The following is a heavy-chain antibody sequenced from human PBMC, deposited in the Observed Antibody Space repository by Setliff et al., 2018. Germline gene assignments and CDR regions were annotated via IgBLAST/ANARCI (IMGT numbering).Heavy chain of an antibody. CDR1: GFTFSSYA. CDR3: ARSSAPIKRDYMDV. Sequence: GSLRLSCAASGFTFSSYAMSWVRQAPGKGLEWVSAISGSGGSTYYADSVKGRFTISRDNSKNTLYLQMNSLRADDAAVYYCARSSAPIKRDYMDVWGQGTTVTVSS. D-gene: IGHD2-2*02. V-gene: IGHV3-23*01. J-gene: IGHJ6*03. CDR2: ISGSGGST.